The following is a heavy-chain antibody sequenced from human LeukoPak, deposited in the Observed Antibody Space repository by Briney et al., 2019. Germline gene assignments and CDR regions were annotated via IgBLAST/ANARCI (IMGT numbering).Heavy chain of an antibody. CDR2: IGTYGGDT. D-gene: IGHD3-22*01. J-gene: IGHJ5*01. Sequence: ASVKVSCKATSRISWVRQAPGQGLEWMGWIGTYGGDTYYAQKFQGRITVTTDTSTSTVYMELRDLRSDDTAVYYCARDLWNFYDDSGYNRDFDSWGQGTLVTVSS. CDR3: ARDLWNFYDDSGYNRDFDS. V-gene: IGHV1-18*01. CDR1: TSR.